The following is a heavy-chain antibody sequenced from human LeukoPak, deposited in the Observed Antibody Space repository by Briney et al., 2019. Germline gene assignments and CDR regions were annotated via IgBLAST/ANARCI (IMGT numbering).Heavy chain of an antibody. V-gene: IGHV4-39*07. Sequence: SETLSLTCTVSSGSISSSNYFWGWIRQPPGKGLEWIGIIYYVGNTYYNPSLKSRVTISVDTSKNQFSLKLSSVTAADTAVYYCARARSSGYPDYWGQGTLVTVSS. CDR3: ARARSSGYPDY. J-gene: IGHJ4*02. CDR2: IYYVGNT. CDR1: SGSISSSNYF. D-gene: IGHD3-22*01.